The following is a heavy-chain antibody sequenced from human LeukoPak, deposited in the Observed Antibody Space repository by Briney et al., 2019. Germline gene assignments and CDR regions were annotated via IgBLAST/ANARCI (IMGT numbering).Heavy chain of an antibody. Sequence: GGSLRLSCAASGFTFSSYGMHWVRQAPGKGLEWVSYISSSGSTIYYADSVKGRFTISRDNAKNSLYLQMNSLRAEDTAVYYCARARDYFNWFDPWGQGTLVTVSS. CDR2: ISSSGSTI. CDR3: ARARDYFNWFDP. V-gene: IGHV3-48*04. CDR1: GFTFSSYG. J-gene: IGHJ5*02. D-gene: IGHD2/OR15-2a*01.